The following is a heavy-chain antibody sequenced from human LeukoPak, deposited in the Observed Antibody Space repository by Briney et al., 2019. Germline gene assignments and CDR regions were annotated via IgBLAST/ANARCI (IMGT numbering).Heavy chain of an antibody. Sequence: GSLRLSCAASGFTFDDYGMTWVRQDPGRRLEWVSTVDWSGGRTSYADSVKGRFTISRDNAKNSLYLQMNSLRAEDTALYFCVRSRSYYFDYWGQGTLVTVSS. J-gene: IGHJ4*02. D-gene: IGHD1-26*01. CDR2: VDWSGGRT. V-gene: IGHV3-20*04. CDR1: GFTFDDYG. CDR3: VRSRSYYFDY.